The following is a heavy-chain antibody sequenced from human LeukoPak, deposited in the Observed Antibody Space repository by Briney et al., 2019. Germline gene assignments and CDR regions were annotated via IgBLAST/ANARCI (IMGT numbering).Heavy chain of an antibody. J-gene: IGHJ4*02. CDR2: IYYSGST. D-gene: IGHD4-17*01. Sequence: SETLSLTCTVSGGSISSGGYYWSWIRQHPGKGVEWIGYIYYSGSTYYNPSLKSRVTISVDTSKNQFSLKLSSVTAADTAVYYCARDPYGDSGYFDYWGQGTLVTVSS. V-gene: IGHV4-31*03. CDR3: ARDPYGDSGYFDY. CDR1: GGSISSGGYY.